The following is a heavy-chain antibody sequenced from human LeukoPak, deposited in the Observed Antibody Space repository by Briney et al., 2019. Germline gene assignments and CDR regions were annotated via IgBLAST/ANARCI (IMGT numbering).Heavy chain of an antibody. Sequence: PSETLSLTCTVSGGSISSGGYYWSWIRQHPGKGLEWIGYIYYSGSTYYNPSLKSRVTISVDTSKNQFSLKLSSVTAADTAVYYCARRHYYDSSGWDYGMDVWGQGTTVTVSS. J-gene: IGHJ6*02. CDR3: ARRHYYDSSGWDYGMDV. D-gene: IGHD3-22*01. CDR2: IYYSGST. V-gene: IGHV4-31*03. CDR1: GGSISSGGYY.